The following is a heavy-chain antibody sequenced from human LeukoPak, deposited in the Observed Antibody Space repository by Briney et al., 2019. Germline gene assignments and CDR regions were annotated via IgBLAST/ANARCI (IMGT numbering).Heavy chain of an antibody. CDR1: GYTFTSYA. CDR3: ARKAAGYYGSGSYPLAWFDP. Sequence: ASVKVSCKASGYTFTSYAMNWVRQAPGQGLEWMGWINPNSGGTNYAQKFQGRVTMTRDTSISTAYMELSRLRSDDTAVYYCARKAAGYYGSGSYPLAWFDPWGQGTLVTVSS. CDR2: INPNSGGT. V-gene: IGHV1-2*02. D-gene: IGHD3-10*01. J-gene: IGHJ5*02.